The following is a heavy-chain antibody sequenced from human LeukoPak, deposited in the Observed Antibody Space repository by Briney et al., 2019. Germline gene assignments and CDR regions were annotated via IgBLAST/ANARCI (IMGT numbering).Heavy chain of an antibody. CDR1: GFTFSSYA. CDR2: ISGSGGST. CDR3: AKTQSITMVRGVQGY. J-gene: IGHJ4*02. Sequence: GGSLRLSCAASGFTFSSYAMSWVRQAPGKGLEWVSAISGSGGSTYYADSVRGRFTISRDNSKNTLYPQMNSLRAEDTAVYCCAKTQSITMVRGVQGYWGQGTLVTVSS. V-gene: IGHV3-23*01. D-gene: IGHD3-10*01.